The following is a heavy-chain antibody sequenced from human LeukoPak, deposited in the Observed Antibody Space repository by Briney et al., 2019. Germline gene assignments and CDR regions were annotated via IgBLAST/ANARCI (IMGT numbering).Heavy chain of an antibody. Sequence: GGSLRLSCAASGFTFSRYSMNWVRQAPGKGLEWVSAVSGSGSNTYYTDSAKGRFTISRDNSKNTLYLQMNSLRAEDTAVYYCAKGGGGYLDYWGQGSLVTVSS. CDR2: VSGSGSNT. J-gene: IGHJ4*02. D-gene: IGHD3-10*01. CDR3: AKGGGGYLDY. V-gene: IGHV3-23*01. CDR1: GFTFSRYS.